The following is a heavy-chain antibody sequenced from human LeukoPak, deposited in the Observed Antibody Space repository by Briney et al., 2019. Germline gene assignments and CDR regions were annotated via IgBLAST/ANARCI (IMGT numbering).Heavy chain of an antibody. CDR3: ARVLRYCSGGNCYSGGLGYMDV. CDR1: GFTFSSYT. J-gene: IGHJ6*03. Sequence: GGSLRLSCAASGFTFSSYTMTWVRQAPGKGLEWVSVISGSGGSTYDADSVKGRFTISRDNSTNTLYLQMNSLRAEDTAVYYCARVLRYCSGGNCYSGGLGYMDVWGKGTTVTISS. CDR2: ISGSGGST. D-gene: IGHD2-15*01. V-gene: IGHV3-23*01.